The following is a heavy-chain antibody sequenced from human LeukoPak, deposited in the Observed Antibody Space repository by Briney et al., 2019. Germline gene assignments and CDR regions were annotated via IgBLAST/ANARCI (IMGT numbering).Heavy chain of an antibody. CDR3: ATRYGYSNPFDY. D-gene: IGHD5-24*01. J-gene: IGHJ4*02. CDR1: GYTLTELS. V-gene: IGHV1-24*01. CDR2: FDPEDGET. Sequence: ASVKVSCKVSGYTLTELSMHWVRQAPGKGLEWMGGFDPEDGETIYAQKFQGRVTMTEDTSTDTAYMELSSLRSEDTAVYYCATRYGYSNPFDYWGQGTLVTVSS.